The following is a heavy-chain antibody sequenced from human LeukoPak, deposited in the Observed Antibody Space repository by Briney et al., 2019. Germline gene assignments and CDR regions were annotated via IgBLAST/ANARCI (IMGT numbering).Heavy chain of an antibody. D-gene: IGHD3-16*01. Sequence: GGSLRLSCAASGFSFDTHSMNWVRQAPGKGLEWVSYISTSSSTIYNADSVKGRFTISRDDAKNSLYLQMNSVRVEDTAVYYCARDPPSGGFDSWGQGTLVTVSS. CDR1: GFSFDTHS. CDR2: ISTSSSTI. CDR3: ARDPPSGGFDS. V-gene: IGHV3-48*01. J-gene: IGHJ4*02.